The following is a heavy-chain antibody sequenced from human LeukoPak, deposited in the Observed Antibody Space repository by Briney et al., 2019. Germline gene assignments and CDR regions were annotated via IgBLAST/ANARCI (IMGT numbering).Heavy chain of an antibody. V-gene: IGHV4-39*01. CDR1: GGSISSGGYY. J-gene: IGHJ4*02. Sequence: PSGTLSLTCTVSGGSISSGGYYWSWIRQPPGKGLEWIGSIYYSGSTYYNPSLKSRVTISVDTSKNQFSLKLSSVTAADTAVYYCARQAPGYSYGYVYWGQGTLVTVSS. D-gene: IGHD5-18*01. CDR2: IYYSGST. CDR3: ARQAPGYSYGYVY.